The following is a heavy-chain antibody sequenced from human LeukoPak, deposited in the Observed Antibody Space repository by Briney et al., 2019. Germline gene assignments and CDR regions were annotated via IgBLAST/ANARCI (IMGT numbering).Heavy chain of an antibody. V-gene: IGHV4-30-2*01. J-gene: IGHJ4*02. CDR1: GGSISSGGYS. D-gene: IGHD3-22*01. Sequence: NASQTLSLTCAVSGGSISSGGYSWSWIRQPPGKGLEWIGEINHSGSTNYNPSLKSRVTISVDTSKNQFSLKLSSVTAADTAVYYCARYYDSSGYRFDYWGQGTLVTVSS. CDR2: INHSGST. CDR3: ARYYDSSGYRFDY.